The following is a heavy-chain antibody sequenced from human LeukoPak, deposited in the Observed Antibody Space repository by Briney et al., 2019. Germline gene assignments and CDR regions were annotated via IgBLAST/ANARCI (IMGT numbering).Heavy chain of an antibody. J-gene: IGHJ4*02. CDR1: GGSISSYY. Sequence: SETLSLTCTVSGGSISSYYWSWIRQPPGKGLEWIGYIYYSGSTNYNPSLKSRVAISVDTSKNQFSLKLSSVTAADTAVYYCARHMGLGYSYGYPYFDYWGQGTLVTVSS. CDR3: ARHMGLGYSYGYPYFDY. D-gene: IGHD5-18*01. CDR2: IYYSGST. V-gene: IGHV4-59*08.